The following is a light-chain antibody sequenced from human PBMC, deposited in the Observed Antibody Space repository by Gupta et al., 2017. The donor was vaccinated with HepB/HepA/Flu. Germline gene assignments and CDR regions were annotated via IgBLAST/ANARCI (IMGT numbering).Light chain of an antibody. Sequence: EIVLTQSPATLSLSPGERATLSCRASQSVDSSLAWYQQKAGQAPRLLIYDASNRATGIPARFSGSGSGTDFTLTISSLEPEDFAVYYCQQRSNWLTVGGGTKVEIK. CDR1: QSVDSS. J-gene: IGKJ4*01. V-gene: IGKV3-11*01. CDR2: DAS. CDR3: QQRSNWLT.